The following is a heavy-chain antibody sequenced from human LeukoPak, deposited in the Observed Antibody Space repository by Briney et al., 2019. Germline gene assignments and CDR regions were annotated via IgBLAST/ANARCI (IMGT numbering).Heavy chain of an antibody. J-gene: IGHJ3*02. CDR1: GGSLSSGGYS. Sequence: SDTLPLTCAVCGGSLSSGGYSWSWIRQPPGKGLEWIGYIYYSGRTYYNPSLKSQVTISVDTSKNQFSLKLSSVTAADTAVYYCARSLTRTDAFDIWGQGTMVTVSS. CDR2: IYYSGRT. D-gene: IGHD1-26*01. V-gene: IGHV4-30-4*07. CDR3: ARSLTRTDAFDI.